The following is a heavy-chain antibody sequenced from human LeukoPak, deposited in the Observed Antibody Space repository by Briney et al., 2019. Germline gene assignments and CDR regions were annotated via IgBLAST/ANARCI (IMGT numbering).Heavy chain of an antibody. J-gene: IGHJ4*02. CDR3: GKNLCVWGSYRDTAGVYFHQ. Sequence: SLRLSCAASGVTFSSYAMSWVRQAPRKGLGWGSGISVSGGGTYSADSAKGRFTISRANSKNTLYLQMNSLRPEDTPVYYCGKNLCVWGSYRDTAGVYFHQWGQGTLVTVPS. V-gene: IGHV3-23*01. CDR2: ISVSGGGT. D-gene: IGHD3-16*02. CDR1: GVTFSSYA.